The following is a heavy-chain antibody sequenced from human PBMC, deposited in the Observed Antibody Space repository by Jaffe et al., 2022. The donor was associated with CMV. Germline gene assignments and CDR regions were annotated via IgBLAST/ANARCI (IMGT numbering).Heavy chain of an antibody. CDR2: ISSYNGKT. Sequence: ELVQSGGEVKKPGDSVKVSCKATGDTFPNYGISWVRQVPGQGLEWMGWISSYNGKTKYAQRFGDRVLLTIDTSASTAYMEVRSLRSDDTAVYFCEGQISGEEYWGQGTLVTVSS. V-gene: IGHV1-18*01. D-gene: IGHD3-3*01. CDR1: GDTFPNYG. CDR3: EGQISGEEY. J-gene: IGHJ4*02.